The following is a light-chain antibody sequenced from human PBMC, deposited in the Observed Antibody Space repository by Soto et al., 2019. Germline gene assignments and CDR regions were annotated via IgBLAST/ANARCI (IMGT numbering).Light chain of an antibody. V-gene: IGKV2-28*01. Sequence: DIVMTQSPLSLPVTPGEPASISCRSSQSLLHSNGYNYLDWYLQKPGQSPQLLIYLGSNRASGVPDWFRCSGSGTDFTLKSSRVEAEDVGVYYCMQALHTPSFGGGTKVELK. CDR2: LGS. CDR1: QSLLHSNGYNY. J-gene: IGKJ4*01. CDR3: MQALHTPS.